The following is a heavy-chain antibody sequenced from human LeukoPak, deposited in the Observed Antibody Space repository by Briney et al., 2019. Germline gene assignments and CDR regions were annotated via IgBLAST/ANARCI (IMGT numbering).Heavy chain of an antibody. V-gene: IGHV3-30-3*01. J-gene: IGHJ4*02. CDR3: ARVNY. CDR1: GFTFSSYA. CDR2: ISYDGSNK. Sequence: GGSLRLSCAASGFTFSSYAMHWVRQAPGKGLEWVAVISYDGSNKYYADSVKGRFTISRDNSKNTLYLQMNSLRAEDTAVCYCARVNYWGQGTLVTVSS.